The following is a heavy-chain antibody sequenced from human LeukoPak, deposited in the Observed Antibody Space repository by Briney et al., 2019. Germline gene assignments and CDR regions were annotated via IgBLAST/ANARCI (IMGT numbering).Heavy chain of an antibody. CDR2: IYYSGST. J-gene: IGHJ4*02. CDR1: GGSISSYY. V-gene: IGHV4-59*01. Sequence: SETLSLTCTVSGGSISSYYWSWIRQPPGKGLEWIGYIYYSGSTNYNPSLKSRVTISVDTSKDQFSLKLSSVTAADTAVYYCARSRGYSSGWYNGNYFDYWGQGTLVTVSS. D-gene: IGHD6-19*01. CDR3: ARSRGYSSGWYNGNYFDY.